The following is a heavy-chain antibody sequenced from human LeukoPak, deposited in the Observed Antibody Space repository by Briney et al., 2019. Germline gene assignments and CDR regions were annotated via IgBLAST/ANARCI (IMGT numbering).Heavy chain of an antibody. CDR3: ARCVRYSSSWYSGDYGMDV. D-gene: IGHD6-13*01. J-gene: IGHJ6*02. CDR1: GFTFSSYA. CDR2: ISYDGSNK. Sequence: GGSLRLSCAASGFTFSSYAMHWVRQAPGKGLEWVAVISYDGSNKYYADSVKGRFTISRDNSKNTLYLQMNSLRAEDTAVYYCARCVRYSSSWYSGDYGMDVWGQGTTVTVSS. V-gene: IGHV3-30-3*01.